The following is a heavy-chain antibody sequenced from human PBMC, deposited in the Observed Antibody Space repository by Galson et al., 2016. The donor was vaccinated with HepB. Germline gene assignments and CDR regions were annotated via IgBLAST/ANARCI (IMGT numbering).Heavy chain of an antibody. CDR1: GDSVSSNSVA. J-gene: IGHJ4*02. Sequence: CAISGDSVSSNSVAWNWIRQSPSRGLEWLGRTYYRSKWYNDYAVCVKSRITINPDTSKNQFSLQLNSVTPEDTALYYCARDRNFKLTWIQLRKRGTGDGFDYWGQGTLVTVSS. D-gene: IGHD5-18*01. V-gene: IGHV6-1*01. CDR3: ARDRNFKLTWIQLRKRGTGDGFDY. CDR2: TYYRSKWYN.